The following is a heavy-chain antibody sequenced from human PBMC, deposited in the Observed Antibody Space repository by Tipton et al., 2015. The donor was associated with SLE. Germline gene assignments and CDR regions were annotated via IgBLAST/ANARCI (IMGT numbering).Heavy chain of an antibody. V-gene: IGHV4-34*01. J-gene: IGHJ4*02. CDR3: ATPGYCSDGSCYPALGY. Sequence: TLSLTCAVYGGSFRGYYWSWIRQPPGKGLEWIGEINHSGSTNYNPSLKSRVIISVDTSKNQFSLKLSSVTAADTAVYYCATPGYCSDGSCYPALGYWGQGTLVTVSS. CDR2: INHSGST. D-gene: IGHD2-15*01. CDR1: GGSFRGYY.